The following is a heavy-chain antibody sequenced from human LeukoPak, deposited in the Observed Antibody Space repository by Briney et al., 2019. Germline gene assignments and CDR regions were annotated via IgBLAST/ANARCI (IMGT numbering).Heavy chain of an antibody. J-gene: IGHJ4*02. CDR1: GFTFNKFA. CDR3: TKDWSASY. Sequence: PGGSLRLSCAASGFTFNKFAMTWVRQAPGKGLQWVSAISDSGGGTYYADSVKGRFTVSRDNFNNMLYLQMNSLRAEDTAVYYCTKDWSASYWGQGTLVTVFS. CDR2: ISDSGGGT. V-gene: IGHV3-23*01.